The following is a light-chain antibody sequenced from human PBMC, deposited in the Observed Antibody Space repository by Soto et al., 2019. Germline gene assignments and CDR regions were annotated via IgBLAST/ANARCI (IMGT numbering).Light chain of an antibody. J-gene: IGKJ4*01. CDR3: QQRSNWLT. CDR1: QSVSNY. Sequence: EIVLTQSPATLSLSPGERATLSCKASQSVSNYLAWYQQKPGQAPRLLMYGASNRATGISARFSGSGSGTDFTLTISSLEPEDVAVYYCQQRSNWLTFGGGTKVEIK. V-gene: IGKV3-11*01. CDR2: GAS.